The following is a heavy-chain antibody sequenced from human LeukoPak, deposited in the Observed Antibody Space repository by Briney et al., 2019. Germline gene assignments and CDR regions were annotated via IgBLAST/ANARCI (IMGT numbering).Heavy chain of an antibody. CDR2: ISAYNGNT. CDR3: ARVDVVVVAATRFAPWYFDL. D-gene: IGHD2-15*01. CDR1: GYTFTSYG. J-gene: IGHJ2*01. Sequence: ASVKVSCKASGYTFTSYGISWVRQAPGQGLEWMGWISAYNGNTNYAQKLQGRVTMTTDTSTSTAYMELRSLRSDDTAVYYCARVDVVVVAATRFAPWYFDLWGRGTLVTVSS. V-gene: IGHV1-18*01.